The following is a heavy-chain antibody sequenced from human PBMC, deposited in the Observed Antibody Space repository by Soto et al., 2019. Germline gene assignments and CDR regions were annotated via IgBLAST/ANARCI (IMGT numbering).Heavy chain of an antibody. CDR3: TTAYYDILTGYPRRAFDI. V-gene: IGHV3-15*07. D-gene: IGHD3-9*01. CDR1: GFTFSNAW. CDR2: IKSKTDGGTT. Sequence: PGGSLRLSCAASGFTFSNAWMNWVRQAPGKGLEWVGRIKSKTDGGTTDYAAPVKGRFTISRDDSKNTLYLQMNSLKTEDTAVYYCTTAYYDILTGYPRRAFDIWGQGTMVTVSS. J-gene: IGHJ3*02.